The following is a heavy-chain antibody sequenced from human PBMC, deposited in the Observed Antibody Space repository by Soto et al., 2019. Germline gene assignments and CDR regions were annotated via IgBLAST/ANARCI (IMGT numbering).Heavy chain of an antibody. CDR3: ASEAGDFDY. J-gene: IGHJ4*02. V-gene: IGHV3-21*01. CDR2: ISSSSSYI. D-gene: IGHD6-19*01. Sequence: EVQLVESGGGLVKPGGSLRLSCAASGFTFSSYSMNWVRRAPGKGLEWVSSISSSSSYIYYADSVKGRFTISRDNAKNSLYLQMNSLRAEDTAVYYCASEAGDFDYWGQGTLVTVSS. CDR1: GFTFSSYS.